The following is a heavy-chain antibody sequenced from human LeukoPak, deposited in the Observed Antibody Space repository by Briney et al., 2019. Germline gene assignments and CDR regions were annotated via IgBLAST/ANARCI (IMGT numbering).Heavy chain of an antibody. CDR1: GGSISSYY. V-gene: IGHV4-59*12. J-gene: IGHJ3*02. D-gene: IGHD2-15*01. CDR2: IYYSGST. Sequence: SETLSLTCTVSGGSISSYYWSWIRQPPGKGLEWIGYIYYSGSTNYNPSLKSRVTISVDTSRNQLSLMLSSVTAADTAVYYCARRYCTGGSCYSFAFDIWGQGTTVTVSS. CDR3: ARRYCTGGSCYSFAFDI.